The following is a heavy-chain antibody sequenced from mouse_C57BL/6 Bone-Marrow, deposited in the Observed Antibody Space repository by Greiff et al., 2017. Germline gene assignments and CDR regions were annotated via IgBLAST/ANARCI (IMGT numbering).Heavy chain of an antibody. CDR1: GYTFTNYW. CDR2: IYPGGGYT. CDR3: ARYGSSDYYAMDY. J-gene: IGHJ4*01. D-gene: IGHD1-1*01. Sequence: QVQLQQSGAELVRPGTSVKMSCKASGYTFTNYWIGWAKQRPGHGLEWIGDIYPGGGYTNYNEKFKGKATLTADKSSSTAYMQFSSLTSEDSAIYYCARYGSSDYYAMDYWGQGNSVTVSS. V-gene: IGHV1-63*01.